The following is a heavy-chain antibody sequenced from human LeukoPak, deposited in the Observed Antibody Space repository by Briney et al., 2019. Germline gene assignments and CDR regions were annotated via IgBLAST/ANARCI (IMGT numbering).Heavy chain of an antibody. D-gene: IGHD3-3*01. Sequence: ASVKVSCKAFGYTFTSNYMRWVRQAPGQGPEWMGVISPSGGSTTYAQKFQGRVTMTTDTSTSTAYMELRSLRSDDTAVYYCARDPHYDFWSGYYQRGGYFDYWGQGTLVTVSS. CDR2: ISPSGGST. V-gene: IGHV1-46*01. J-gene: IGHJ4*02. CDR1: GYTFTSNY. CDR3: ARDPHYDFWSGYYQRGGYFDY.